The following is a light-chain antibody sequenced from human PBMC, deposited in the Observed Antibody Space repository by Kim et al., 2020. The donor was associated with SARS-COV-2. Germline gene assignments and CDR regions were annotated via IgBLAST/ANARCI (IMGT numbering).Light chain of an antibody. V-gene: IGLV1-44*01. CDR3: ATWDDSLSGPV. CDR1: NSNIGSNT. J-gene: IGLJ2*01. CDR2: GNY. Sequence: QSVLTQPPSASGTPGQTVTISCSGSNSNIGSNTVNWYQQFPGTAPKRLIYGNYQRPSGVPDRFSGSRSGTSASLAISGLQSEDEADYYCATWDDSLSGPVFGGGTKLNVL.